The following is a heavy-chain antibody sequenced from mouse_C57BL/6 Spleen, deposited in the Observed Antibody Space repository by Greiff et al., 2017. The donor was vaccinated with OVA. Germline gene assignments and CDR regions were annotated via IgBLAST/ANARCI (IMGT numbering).Heavy chain of an antibody. J-gene: IGHJ2*01. Sequence: VQLQQPGAELVKPGASVKVSCKASGYTFTSYWMHWVKQRPGQGLEWIGRLHPSDSDTNYNQKFKGKATLTVDKSSSTAYMQLSSLTSEDSAVYYCAIGDWDVGFDYWGQGTTLTVSS. CDR1: GYTFTSYW. V-gene: IGHV1-74*01. D-gene: IGHD4-1*01. CDR3: AIGDWDVGFDY. CDR2: LHPSDSDT.